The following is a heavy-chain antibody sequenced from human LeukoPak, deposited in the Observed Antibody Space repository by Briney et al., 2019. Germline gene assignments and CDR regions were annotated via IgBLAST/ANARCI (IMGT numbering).Heavy chain of an antibody. D-gene: IGHD4-23*01. CDR2: ISGSGSST. CDR1: GFTFSIYA. V-gene: IGHV3-23*01. J-gene: IGHJ4*02. CDR3: ASGNSNN. Sequence: QSGGSLRLSCAASGFTFSIYAMTWVRQAPGKGLEWVSTISGSGSSTYYADSVKGRFTISRDNSKNTLYLQVNSLRAEDTAVYYCASGNSNNWGQGTLVTVSS.